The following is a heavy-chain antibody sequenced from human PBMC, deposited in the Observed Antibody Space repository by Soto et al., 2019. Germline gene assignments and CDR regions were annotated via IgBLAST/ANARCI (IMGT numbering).Heavy chain of an antibody. CDR1: GYTSTSYC. D-gene: IGHD5-18*01. V-gene: IGHV1-18*01. Sequence: ASVKVSCKASGYTSTSYCISWLRQSAGQGLEWMGGISAYNGKTNYAQRLQGRVTMTTDTSTSTAYMELRSLRSDDTAMYYSARWGYKNPRSLDYWGQGTLVTVSS. CDR2: ISAYNGKT. J-gene: IGHJ4*01. CDR3: ARWGYKNPRSLDY.